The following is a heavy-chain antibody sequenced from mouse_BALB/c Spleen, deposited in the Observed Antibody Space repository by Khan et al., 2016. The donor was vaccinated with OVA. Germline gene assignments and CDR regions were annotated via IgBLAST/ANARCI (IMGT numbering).Heavy chain of an antibody. CDR1: GYIFTSYW. CDR2: IYPGTGNT. J-gene: IGHJ2*01. Sequence: QVQLQQSGAELVRPGASVKLSCKTSGYIFTSYWIHWVKQRSGQGLEWIARIYPGTGNTYYNEKFKGKAIVTADKSSSTVYMQLSSLKSEYSAVYFCARYYGSYFDYWGRGTTLTVAS. D-gene: IGHD2-1*01. V-gene: IGHV1S132*01. CDR3: ARYYGSYFDY.